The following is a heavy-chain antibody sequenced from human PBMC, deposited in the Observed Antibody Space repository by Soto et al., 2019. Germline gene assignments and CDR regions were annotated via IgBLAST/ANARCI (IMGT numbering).Heavy chain of an antibody. Sequence: ASVKVSCKASGGTFSSYAISWVRQAPGQGLEWMGGIIPIFGTANYAQKFQGRVTITADESTSTAYMELSSLRSEDTAVYYCASTLISGYSGYHSTLYYYGMDVWGQGTTVTVSS. J-gene: IGHJ6*02. CDR3: ASTLISGYSGYHSTLYYYGMDV. V-gene: IGHV1-69*13. D-gene: IGHD5-12*01. CDR1: GGTFSSYA. CDR2: IIPIFGTA.